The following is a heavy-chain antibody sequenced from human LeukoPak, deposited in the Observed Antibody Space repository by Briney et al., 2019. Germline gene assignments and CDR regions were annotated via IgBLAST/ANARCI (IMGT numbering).Heavy chain of an antibody. CDR2: INPNSGGT. V-gene: IGHV1-2*02. D-gene: IGHD3-22*01. CDR1: GYTFTGYY. CDR3: ARERSSGYNDAFDI. Sequence: ASVKVSCKASGYTFTGYYMHWVRQAPGQGLEWMGWINPNSGGTNYAQKFQGRVTMTRDMSTSTVYMELSSLRSEDTAVYYCARERSSGYNDAFDIWGQGTMVTVSS. J-gene: IGHJ3*02.